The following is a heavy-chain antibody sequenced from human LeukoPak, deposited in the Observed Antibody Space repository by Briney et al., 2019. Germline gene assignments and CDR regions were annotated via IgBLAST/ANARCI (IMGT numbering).Heavy chain of an antibody. CDR1: GFTFNTYW. D-gene: IGHD5-12*01. J-gene: IGHJ6*03. CDR2: INQDGSEK. Sequence: GGSLRLSCAASGFTFNTYWMSWLRQAPGKGLEWVANINQDGSEKYSVDSVKGRFTVSRDSAKNSLYLEMSSLRVEDTAVYYCVRAFGGYDSQRFYYNMDVWGKGTTVTVSS. V-gene: IGHV3-7*01. CDR3: VRAFGGYDSQRFYYNMDV.